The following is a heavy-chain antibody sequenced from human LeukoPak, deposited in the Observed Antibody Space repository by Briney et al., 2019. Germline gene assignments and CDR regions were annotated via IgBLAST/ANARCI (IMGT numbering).Heavy chain of an antibody. CDR2: ISGSGGST. Sequence: GGSLRLSCAASGFTFSNAWMSWVRQAPGKGLEWVSAISGSGGSTYYADSVKGRFTISRDNSKNTLYLQMNSLRAEDTAVYYCAKDMGRARHDAFDIWGQGTMVTVSS. D-gene: IGHD6-6*01. CDR1: GFTFSNAW. CDR3: AKDMGRARHDAFDI. V-gene: IGHV3-23*01. J-gene: IGHJ3*02.